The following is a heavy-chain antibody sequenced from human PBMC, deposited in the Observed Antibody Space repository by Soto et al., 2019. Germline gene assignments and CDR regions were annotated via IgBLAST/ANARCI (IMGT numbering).Heavy chain of an antibody. Sequence: PSETLSLTCTVSGGSITRGGYSWSWIRQHPGKGLEWIGYISYNGRTDYNPSLKSRVTISADTSKNQFSLTLNSVTAADTAVYYCARAEVVVIRFDCWGQGTLVTVSS. J-gene: IGHJ4*02. CDR2: ISYNGRT. D-gene: IGHD3-22*01. V-gene: IGHV4-31*03. CDR3: ARAEVVVIRFDC. CDR1: GGSITRGGYS.